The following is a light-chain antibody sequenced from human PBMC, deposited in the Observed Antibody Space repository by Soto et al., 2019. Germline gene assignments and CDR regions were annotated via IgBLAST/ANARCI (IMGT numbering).Light chain of an antibody. V-gene: IGLV1-40*01. CDR2: GNN. J-gene: IGLJ1*01. CDR3: QSYDSSLSGSYV. Sequence: QSARTQPPSVSGAPGQRVTISCTGSSSNIGAGYDVHWYQRLPGTAPKVLIYGNNNRPSGVPDRFSGSKSGTSASLAITGLQAEDEADCYCQSYDSSLSGSYVFGTGTKLTVL. CDR1: SSNIGAGYD.